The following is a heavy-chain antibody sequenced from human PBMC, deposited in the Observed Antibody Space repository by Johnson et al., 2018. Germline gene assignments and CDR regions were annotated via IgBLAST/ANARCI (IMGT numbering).Heavy chain of an antibody. J-gene: IGHJ3*02. CDR2: INWNGGST. Sequence: VQLVESGGGVVRPGGSLRLSCAASGFTFDDYGMSWVRQAPGKGLEWVSGINWNGGSTGYADSVKGRFPIPRDNAKNSLYLQMNSLSAEDTAFYYCASSHYDSSGYYWGDAFDIWGQGTMVTVSS. V-gene: IGHV3-20*04. CDR3: ASSHYDSSGYYWGDAFDI. D-gene: IGHD3-22*01. CDR1: GFTFDDYG.